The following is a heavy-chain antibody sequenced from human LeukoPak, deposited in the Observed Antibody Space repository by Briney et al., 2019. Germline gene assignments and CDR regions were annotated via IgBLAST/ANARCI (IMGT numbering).Heavy chain of an antibody. J-gene: IGHJ6*02. CDR1: GFTLSSYG. CDR2: IWYDGSNK. D-gene: IGHD6-19*01. Sequence: PGRSLRLSCAASGFTLSSYGMHWVRQAPGKGLEWVAVIWYDGSNKYYADSVKGRFTISRDNSRNTLDLQMNSLRAEDTAVYHCARDGSSGYYYAMDVWGQGTMVTVSS. V-gene: IGHV3-33*01. CDR3: ARDGSSGYYYAMDV.